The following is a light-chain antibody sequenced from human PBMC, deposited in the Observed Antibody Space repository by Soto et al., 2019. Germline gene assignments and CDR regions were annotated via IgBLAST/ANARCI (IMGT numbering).Light chain of an antibody. Sequence: QSVLIQPASVSGSPGQSITISCTGTSSDVGGYNYVSWYQQHPGKAPKFMIYDVSNRPSGVSNRFSGSKSGNTASLTISGLQAEDEADYYCSSYTTSNTRQIVFGTGTKLTV. V-gene: IGLV2-14*01. CDR3: SSYTTSNTRQIV. CDR2: DVS. J-gene: IGLJ1*01. CDR1: SSDVGGYNY.